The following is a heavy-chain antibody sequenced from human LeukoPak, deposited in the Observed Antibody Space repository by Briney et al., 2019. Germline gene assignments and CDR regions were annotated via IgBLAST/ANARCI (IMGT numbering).Heavy chain of an antibody. CDR2: ISSDGSNN. D-gene: IGHD6-19*01. V-gene: IGHV3-30-3*01. CDR1: GFTFNSYA. Sequence: PGRSLRLSCAASGFTFNSYAIHWVRQAPGKGLEWVAVISSDGSNNYYADSVKGRFTISRDNSNNTLYLQLNSLRADDTAVYYCARDRYSSGWYGDFDCWGQGTLVTVSS. CDR3: ARDRYSSGWYGDFDC. J-gene: IGHJ4*02.